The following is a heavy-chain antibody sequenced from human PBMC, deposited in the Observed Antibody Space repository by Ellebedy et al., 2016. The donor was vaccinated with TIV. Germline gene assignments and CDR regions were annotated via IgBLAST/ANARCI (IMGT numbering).Heavy chain of an antibody. J-gene: IGHJ4*02. Sequence: GESLKISXAASGFTFSSYAMSWVRQAPGKGLEWVSYISSSSTIYYADSVKGRFTISRDNAKNSLYLQMNSLRAEDTAVYYCARALIGGKSYWGQGTLVTVSS. D-gene: IGHD3-16*01. V-gene: IGHV3-48*01. CDR1: GFTFSSYA. CDR2: ISSSSTI. CDR3: ARALIGGKSY.